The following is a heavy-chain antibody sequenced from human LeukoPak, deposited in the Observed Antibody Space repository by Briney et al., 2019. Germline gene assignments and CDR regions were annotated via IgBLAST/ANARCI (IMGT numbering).Heavy chain of an antibody. CDR2: IYYSGST. Sequence: SETLSLTCTVSGGSISSYYWSWIRQPPGKGLEWIGYIYYSGSTNYNPSLKSRVTISVDTSKNQFSLKLSSVTAADTAVYYCARDGYCSGGSCYSGPAAFDPWGQGTLVTVSS. V-gene: IGHV4-59*01. D-gene: IGHD2-15*01. CDR3: ARDGYCSGGSCYSGPAAFDP. J-gene: IGHJ5*02. CDR1: GGSISSYY.